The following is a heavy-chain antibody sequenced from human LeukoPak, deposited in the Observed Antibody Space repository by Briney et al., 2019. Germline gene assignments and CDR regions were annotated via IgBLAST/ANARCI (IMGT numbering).Heavy chain of an antibody. CDR2: ISYDGSNK. D-gene: IGHD1-26*01. CDR1: GFTFSSYA. V-gene: IGHV3-30-3*01. CDR3: AREQPVGASGY. J-gene: IGHJ4*02. Sequence: PGGSLRLSCAASGFTFSSYAMHWVRQAPGKGLEWVAVISYDGSNKYYADSVKGRFTISRDNSKNTLYLQMNSLRAEDTAVYYCAREQPVGASGYWGQGTLVTVSS.